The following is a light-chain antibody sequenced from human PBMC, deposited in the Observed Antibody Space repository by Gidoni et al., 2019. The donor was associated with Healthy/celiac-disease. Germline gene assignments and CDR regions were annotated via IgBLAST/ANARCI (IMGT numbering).Light chain of an antibody. V-gene: IGLV2-14*03. Sequence: QEAALSGSPGQSITISCTGTSSDVGGYNYVSWYQQHPGKAPKLMIYDVSNRPSGVSNRFSGSKSGNTASLTISGLQAEDEADYYCSSYTSSSTLVFGGGTKLTVL. CDR1: SSDVGGYNY. J-gene: IGLJ2*01. CDR3: SSYTSSSTLV. CDR2: DVS.